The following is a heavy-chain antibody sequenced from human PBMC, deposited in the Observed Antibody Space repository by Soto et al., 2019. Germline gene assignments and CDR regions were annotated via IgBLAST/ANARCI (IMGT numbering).Heavy chain of an antibody. CDR2: ISSSGSYK. Sequence: EVQVMESGGGLVQPGGSLRLSCAASGFSFNTYTMNWFRQAPGKGLDWVSSISSSGSYKYYGDSVKGRFTISRDNAKNSVYLQMNNLRVDDTAVYYCARDKGYCSDGICYPPRAFDVWGQGTVVTVS. D-gene: IGHD2-15*01. CDR1: GFSFNTYT. V-gene: IGHV3-21*02. J-gene: IGHJ3*01. CDR3: ARDKGYCSDGICYPPRAFDV.